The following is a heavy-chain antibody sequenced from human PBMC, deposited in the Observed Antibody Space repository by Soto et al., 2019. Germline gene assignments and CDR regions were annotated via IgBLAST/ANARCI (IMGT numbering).Heavy chain of an antibody. D-gene: IGHD3-22*01. CDR3: AKTPPTYYYDSSGYYSFDY. Sequence: GASVKVSCAASGFTFSSYAMSWVRQAPGKGLEWVSAISGSGGSTYYADSVKGRFTISRDNSKNTLHLQMNSLRAEDTAVYYCAKTPPTYYYDSSGYYSFDYWGQGTLVTVSS. CDR1: GFTFSSYA. V-gene: IGHV3-23*01. J-gene: IGHJ4*02. CDR2: ISGSGGST.